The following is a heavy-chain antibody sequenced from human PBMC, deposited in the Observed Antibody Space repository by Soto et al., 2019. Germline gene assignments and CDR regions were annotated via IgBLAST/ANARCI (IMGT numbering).Heavy chain of an antibody. D-gene: IGHD3-3*01. CDR1: GYTFTSYA. V-gene: IGHV1-3*01. CDR3: ARAITIFGVVIMAHGDWFDP. CDR2: INAGNGNT. Sequence: GASVKVSCKASGYTFTSYAMHWVRQAPGQRLEWMGWINAGNGNTKYSQKFQGRVTITRDTSASTAYMELSSLRSEDTAVYYCARAITIFGVVIMAHGDWFDPWGQGTLVTVS. J-gene: IGHJ5*02.